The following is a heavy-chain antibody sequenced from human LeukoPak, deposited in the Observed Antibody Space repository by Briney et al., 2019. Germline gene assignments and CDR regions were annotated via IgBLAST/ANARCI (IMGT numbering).Heavy chain of an antibody. J-gene: IGHJ4*02. Sequence: SGTLSLTCAVSGGSISSSNWWSWVRQPPGKGLEWIGYIYYSGTTNYNPSLKSRVTISVDTSKNQFSLKLSSVTAADTAVYYCARGHSYYDNSGYSGIDYWGQGTLITVSS. CDR1: GGSISSSNW. CDR2: IYYSGTT. D-gene: IGHD3-22*01. V-gene: IGHV4-4*02. CDR3: ARGHSYYDNSGYSGIDY.